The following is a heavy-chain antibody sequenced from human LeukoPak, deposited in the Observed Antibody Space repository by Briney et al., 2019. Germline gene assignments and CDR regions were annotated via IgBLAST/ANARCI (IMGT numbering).Heavy chain of an antibody. V-gene: IGHV4-39*07. J-gene: IGHJ3*02. CDR3: ARDCSSTSCYSSDAFDI. Sequence: SETLSLTCTVSGGSISSSSYYWGWIRQPPGKGLEWIGSIYYSGSTYYNPSLKSRVTKSVDTSKNQFSLKLSSVTAADTAVYYCARDCSSTSCYSSDAFDIWGQGTMVTVSS. CDR1: GGSISSSSYY. CDR2: IYYSGST. D-gene: IGHD2-2*02.